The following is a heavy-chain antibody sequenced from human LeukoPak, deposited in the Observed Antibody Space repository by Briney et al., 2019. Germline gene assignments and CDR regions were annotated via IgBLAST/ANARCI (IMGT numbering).Heavy chain of an antibody. D-gene: IGHD6-13*01. Sequence: GASVKVSCKASGGTFSSYAISWVRQAPRQGLEWMGGIIPIFGTANYTQKFQGRVTITADESTSTAYMELSSLRSEDTAVYYCARSGAAAGTGWFDPWGQGTLVTVSS. CDR1: GGTFSSYA. CDR3: ARSGAAAGTGWFDP. J-gene: IGHJ5*02. CDR2: IIPIFGTA. V-gene: IGHV1-69*13.